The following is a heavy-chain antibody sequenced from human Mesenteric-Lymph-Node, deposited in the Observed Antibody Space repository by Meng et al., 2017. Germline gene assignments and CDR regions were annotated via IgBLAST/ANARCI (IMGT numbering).Heavy chain of an antibody. CDR3: AANRDGFDP. CDR2: MYSSGTT. CDR1: AGSVRSGGYY. V-gene: IGHV4-31*03. Sequence: QVQLQASGPGLVKPSQTLSLSCTVSAGSVRSGGYYWSWIRQHPGKGLEWIGHMYSSGTTYSNPSLQSRVTISVATSQNQFSLKLSSVTAADTAVYYCAANRDGFDPWGQGTLVTVSS. J-gene: IGHJ5*02.